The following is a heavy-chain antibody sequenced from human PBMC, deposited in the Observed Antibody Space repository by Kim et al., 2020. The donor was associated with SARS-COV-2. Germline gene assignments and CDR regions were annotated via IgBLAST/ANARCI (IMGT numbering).Heavy chain of an antibody. CDR3: ARPHRGRGGGAWFDP. J-gene: IGHJ5*02. CDR2: IDYTGST. D-gene: IGHD3-10*01. CDR1: GGSISIGDFY. Sequence: SETLSLTCAVFGGSISIGDFYWGWIRQPPGKGLEWVGNIDYTGSTYYNPSLKSRVSMSVDTSKNQFSLRLTSLTAADTAVYYCARPHRGRGGGAWFDPWGQGTLVTVSS. V-gene: IGHV4-39*01.